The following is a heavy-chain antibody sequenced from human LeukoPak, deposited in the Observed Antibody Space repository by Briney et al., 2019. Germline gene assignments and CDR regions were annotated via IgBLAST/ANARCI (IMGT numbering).Heavy chain of an antibody. V-gene: IGHV4-38-2*02. CDR3: ARWVKYYYDSSGYYYWDY. CDR1: GYSISSGYY. J-gene: IGHJ4*02. D-gene: IGHD3-22*01. CDR2: IYHSGST. Sequence: PSETLSLTCTVSGYSISSGYYWGWIRQPPGKGLEWIGSIYHSGSTYYNPSLKSRVTISVDTSKNQFSLKLSSVTAADTAVYYCARWVKYYYDSSGYYYWDYWGQGTLVTVSS.